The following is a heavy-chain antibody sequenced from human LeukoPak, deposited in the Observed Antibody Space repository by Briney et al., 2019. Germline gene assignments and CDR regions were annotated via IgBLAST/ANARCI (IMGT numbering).Heavy chain of an antibody. J-gene: IGHJ6*02. V-gene: IGHV3-23*01. CDR2: ISGSGGST. CDR3: AKSRVLGGSYQTSAYYYYYGMDV. CDR1: GFTFSSYA. Sequence: PGGSLRLSCAASGFTFSSYAMSWVRQAPGKGLEWVSAISGSGGSTYYADSVKGRFTISRDNSKNTLYLQMNSLRAEDTAVYYCAKSRVLGGSYQTSAYYYYYGMDVWGQGTTVTVSS. D-gene: IGHD1-26*01.